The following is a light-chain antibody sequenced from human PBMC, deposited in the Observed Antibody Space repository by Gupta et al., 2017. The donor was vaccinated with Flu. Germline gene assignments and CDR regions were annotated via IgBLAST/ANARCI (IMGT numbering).Light chain of an antibody. CDR3: CSYAGTFTFV. J-gene: IGLJ3*02. V-gene: IGLV2-11*03. CDR2: GVS. Sequence: SVTLSCTGSNSEVVHYDYVSWYQQHPGRAPKLMIYGVSERPSGVPDRFSGSKSGNTASLTISGLQAEDEADYYCCSYAGTFTFVFGGGTKLTVL. CDR1: NSEVVHYDY.